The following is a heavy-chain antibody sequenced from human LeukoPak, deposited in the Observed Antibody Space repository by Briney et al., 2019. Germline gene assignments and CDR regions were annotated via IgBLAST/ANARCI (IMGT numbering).Heavy chain of an antibody. J-gene: IGHJ4*02. CDR1: GFVFRNYF. Sequence: SGGSLRLSCAASGFVFRNYFMSWVRQAPGKGLEWVASIKNDGSEKYYVDSVRGRYTISRDNTKSSLYLQMSSLRAEDTAVYYCATDRGWRTSGYYLYYFEYWGQGTLVTFSS. D-gene: IGHD3-3*01. CDR2: IKNDGSEK. CDR3: ATDRGWRTSGYYLYYFEY. V-gene: IGHV3-7*01.